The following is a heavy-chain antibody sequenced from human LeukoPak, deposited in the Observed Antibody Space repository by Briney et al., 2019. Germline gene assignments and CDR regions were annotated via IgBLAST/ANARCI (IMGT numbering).Heavy chain of an antibody. CDR3: ARDGGGMVRGVIIAGGVDY. Sequence: ASVKVSFKASGYTFTGYYMHWVRQAPGQGLEWMGWINPNSGGTNFAQKFQGRVTMTRDTSISTAYMELYSLRSDDPAVYYCARDGGGMVRGVIIAGGVDYWGQGTLVTVSS. CDR1: GYTFTGYY. D-gene: IGHD3-10*01. J-gene: IGHJ4*02. CDR2: INPNSGGT. V-gene: IGHV1-2*02.